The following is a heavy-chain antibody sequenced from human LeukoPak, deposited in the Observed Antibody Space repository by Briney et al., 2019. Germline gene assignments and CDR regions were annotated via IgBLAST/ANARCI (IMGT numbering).Heavy chain of an antibody. CDR2: IESDGSRT. Sequence: GGSLRLSCAASGITLSDYWMYWVRQGPGKGLVHVSRIESDGSRTVYADSVKGRFTISRDNAKNTMYLQMNSQRAEDTAVYYCVRGGHKLDIETSRYYYGLGVWGQGTTVTVSS. CDR3: VRGGHKLDIETSRYYYGLGV. V-gene: IGHV3-74*03. D-gene: IGHD2-2*03. J-gene: IGHJ6*02. CDR1: GITLSDYW.